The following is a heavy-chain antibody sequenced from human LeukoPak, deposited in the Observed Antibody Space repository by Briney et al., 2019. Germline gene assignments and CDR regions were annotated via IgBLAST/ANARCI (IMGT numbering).Heavy chain of an antibody. CDR3: AREEYSAYDN. J-gene: IGHJ4*02. V-gene: IGHV3-48*02. Sequence: PGGSLRLSCAASGFTFSSYSMNWVRQAPGKGLEWVSYISSSTTIYYADSVKGRFTISRDNAKNSLYLQMNSLRDEDTAVYYCAREEYSAYDNWGQGTLVTVSS. CDR2: ISSSTTI. CDR1: GFTFSSYS. D-gene: IGHD5-12*01.